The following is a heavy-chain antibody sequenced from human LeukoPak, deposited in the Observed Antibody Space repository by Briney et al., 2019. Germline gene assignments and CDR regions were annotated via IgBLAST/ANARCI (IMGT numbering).Heavy chain of an antibody. CDR3: ARTFCGGDCSFDY. Sequence: SETLSLTCAVYGGSFSGYYWSWSRQPPGKGLEWIGEINHSGSTNSNPSLKSRVTISVDTSKNQFSLKLSSVTAADTAVYYCARTFCGGDCSFDYWGQGTLVTVSS. CDR2: INHSGST. J-gene: IGHJ4*02. D-gene: IGHD2-21*02. CDR1: GGSFSGYY. V-gene: IGHV4-34*01.